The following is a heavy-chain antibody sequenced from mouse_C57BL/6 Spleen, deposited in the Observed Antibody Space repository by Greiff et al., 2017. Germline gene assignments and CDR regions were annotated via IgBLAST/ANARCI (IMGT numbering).Heavy chain of an antibody. Sequence: VQLQQSGAELVRPGASVTLSCKASGYTFTDYEMHWVKQTPVHGLEWIGAIDPETGGTAYNQKFKGKAILTADKSSSTAYMELRSLTSEDSAVYYCTYIVTTGYYAMDYWGQGTSVTVAS. V-gene: IGHV1-15*01. J-gene: IGHJ4*01. CDR1: GYTFTDYE. D-gene: IGHD2-5*01. CDR3: TYIVTTGYYAMDY. CDR2: IDPETGGT.